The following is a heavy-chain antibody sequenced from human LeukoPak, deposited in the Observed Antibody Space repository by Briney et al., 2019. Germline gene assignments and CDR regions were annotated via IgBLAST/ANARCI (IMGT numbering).Heavy chain of an antibody. CDR3: ARVAVAGTRPDY. J-gene: IGHJ4*02. CDR2: INHSGST. D-gene: IGHD6-19*01. CDR1: GGSFSGYY. V-gene: IGHV4-34*01. Sequence: SETLSLTCAVYGGSFSGYYWSWIRQPPGKGLEWIGEINHSGSTNYNPSLKSRVTISVDTSKNQFSLKLSSVTAADTAVYYCARVAVAGTRPDYWGQGTLVTVSS.